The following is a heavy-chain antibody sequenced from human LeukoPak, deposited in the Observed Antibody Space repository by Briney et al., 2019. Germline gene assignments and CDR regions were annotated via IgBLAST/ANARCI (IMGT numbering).Heavy chain of an antibody. CDR1: GGSISSGSYY. Sequence: SETLSLTCTVSGGSISSGSYYWSWIRQPAGKGLEWIGRIYTSGSTNYNPSLKSRVTISVDTSKNQFSLKLSSVTAADTAVYYCARGSTSRDGYHPTDYWGQGTLVTVSS. D-gene: IGHD5-24*01. J-gene: IGHJ4*02. CDR2: IYTSGST. V-gene: IGHV4-61*02. CDR3: ARGSTSRDGYHPTDY.